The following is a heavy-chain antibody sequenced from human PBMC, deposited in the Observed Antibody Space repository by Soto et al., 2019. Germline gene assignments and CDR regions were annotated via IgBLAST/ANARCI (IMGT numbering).Heavy chain of an antibody. CDR3: ARDPPVETGYFTGPDV. Sequence: SETLSLTCTVSGGSIYTGDYYWSWIRQPPGKGLEWIGSIYYVGDTEYNPSLKSRLTMSVDTSKNQFSLRLTSVTAADTAVYYCARDPPVETGYFTGPDVWGQGTTVTVSS. V-gene: IGHV4-30-4*01. D-gene: IGHD6-25*01. CDR2: IYYVGDT. J-gene: IGHJ6*02. CDR1: GGSIYTGDYY.